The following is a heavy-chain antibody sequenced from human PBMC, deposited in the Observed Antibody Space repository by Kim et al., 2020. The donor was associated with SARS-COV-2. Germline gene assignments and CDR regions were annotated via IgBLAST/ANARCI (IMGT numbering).Heavy chain of an antibody. CDR1: GFTFSSYG. J-gene: IGHJ4*02. Sequence: GGSLRLSCAASGFTFSSYGMHWVRQAPGKGLEWVAVISYDGSNKYYADSVKGRFTISRDNSKNTLYLQMNSLRAEDTAVYYCAKAQGWELPVFDYWGQGPLVTVSS. D-gene: IGHD1-26*01. CDR2: ISYDGSNK. V-gene: IGHV3-30*18. CDR3: AKAQGWELPVFDY.